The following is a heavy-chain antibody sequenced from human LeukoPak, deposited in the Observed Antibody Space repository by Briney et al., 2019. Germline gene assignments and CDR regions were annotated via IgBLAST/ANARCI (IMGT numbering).Heavy chain of an antibody. CDR1: GGTFSSYA. D-gene: IGHD4-23*01. CDR3: ARGTTLVNDLDY. V-gene: IGHV1-69*06. Sequence: ASVKVSCKASGGTFSSYAISWVRQAPGQGLEWMGGIIPIFGTANYAQKFQGRVTITADKSTSTAYMELSSLRSEDTAVYYCARGTTLVNDLDYWGQGTLVTVSS. J-gene: IGHJ4*02. CDR2: IIPIFGTA.